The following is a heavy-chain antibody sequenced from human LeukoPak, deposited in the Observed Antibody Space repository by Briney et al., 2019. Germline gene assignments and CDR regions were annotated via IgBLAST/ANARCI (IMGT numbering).Heavy chain of an antibody. D-gene: IGHD6-6*01. J-gene: IGHJ3*02. Sequence: GRSLRLSCAASGFTFDDYAMHWVRQAPGKGLEWVSGISWNSGSADYADSVKGRFTISRDNAKNSLYLQMNSLRAEDTAVYYCARARGIAARPSAFQIWGQGTMVTVSS. CDR3: ARARGIAARPSAFQI. CDR1: GFTFDDYA. V-gene: IGHV3-9*01. CDR2: ISWNSGSA.